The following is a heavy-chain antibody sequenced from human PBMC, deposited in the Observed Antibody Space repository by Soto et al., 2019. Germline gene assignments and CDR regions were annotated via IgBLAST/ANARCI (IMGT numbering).Heavy chain of an antibody. D-gene: IGHD5-18*01. V-gene: IGHV3-15*01. J-gene: IGHJ4*02. CDR1: GFVFSDAA. CDR2: IRSKADDGTT. Sequence: EVQLVESGGGLVKPGGSLTLSCAASGFVFSDAAMSWVRQAPGKGLEWIGRIRSKADDGTTYYAAPVKGRFTVSRDDSKSTLFLQLNSLKTEDTAVYYCTTSGYGYGVQWGQGTLVTVSS. CDR3: TTSGYGYGVQ.